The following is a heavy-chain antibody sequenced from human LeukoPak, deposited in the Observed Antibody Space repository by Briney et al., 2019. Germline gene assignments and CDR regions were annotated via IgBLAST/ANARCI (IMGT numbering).Heavy chain of an antibody. V-gene: IGHV3-23*01. Sequence: GGSLRLSCAASAFTFSSYAMNWVRQAPGKGQEWVSGISVSVGRTYKAHPVKGRFTISRDNSKNTLYLQMDSLRAEDTALYYCAKGSGINHYHWIDPWGQGTLVTVSS. CDR2: ISVSVGRT. CDR1: AFTFSSYA. D-gene: IGHD1-14*01. CDR3: AKGSGINHYHWIDP. J-gene: IGHJ5*02.